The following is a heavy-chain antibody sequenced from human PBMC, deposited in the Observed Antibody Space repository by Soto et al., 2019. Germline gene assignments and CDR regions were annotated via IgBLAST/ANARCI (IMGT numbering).Heavy chain of an antibody. J-gene: IGHJ5*02. Sequence: GGSLRLSCAASGFTVSSNYMSWVRQAPGEGLERVSVIYSCGSTYYADSVKGRFTISRDNSKNTLYLQMNSLRAEDTAVYYCASYCSSTSCYSWGQGTLVTVSS. CDR3: ASYCSSTSCYS. V-gene: IGHV3-66*03. D-gene: IGHD2-2*01. CDR2: IYSCGST. CDR1: GFTVSSNY.